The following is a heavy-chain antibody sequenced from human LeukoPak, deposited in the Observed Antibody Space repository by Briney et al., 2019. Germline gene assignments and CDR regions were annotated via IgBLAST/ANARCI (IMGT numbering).Heavy chain of an antibody. CDR3: ARHRKYREAYYYYYMDV. CDR1: GGSFSGYY. Sequence: PSETLSLTCAVYGGSFSGYYWSWIRQPPGKGLEWIGEINHSGSTNYNPSLKSRVTISVDTSKNQFSLKLSSVTAADTAVYYCARHRKYREAYYYYYMDVWGKGTTVTISS. CDR2: INHSGST. V-gene: IGHV4-34*01. D-gene: IGHD2-2*02. J-gene: IGHJ6*03.